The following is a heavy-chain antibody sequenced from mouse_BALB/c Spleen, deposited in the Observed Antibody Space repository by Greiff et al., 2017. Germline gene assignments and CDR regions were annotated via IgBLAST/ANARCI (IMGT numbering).Heavy chain of an antibody. V-gene: IGHV1-5*01. CDR1: GYSFTSYW. D-gene: IGHD4-1*01. Sequence: EVQLQQSGTVLARPGASVKMSCKASGYSFTSYWMHWVKQRPGQGLEWIGAIYPGNSDTSYNQKFKGKAKLTAVTSASTAYMELSSLTNEDSAVYYCTRGKANWDDAYWGQGTLVTVSA. CDR2: IYPGNSDT. J-gene: IGHJ3*01. CDR3: TRGKANWDDAY.